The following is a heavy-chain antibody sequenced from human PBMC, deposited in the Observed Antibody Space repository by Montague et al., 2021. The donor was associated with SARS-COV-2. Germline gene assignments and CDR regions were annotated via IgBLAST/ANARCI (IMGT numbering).Heavy chain of an antibody. CDR1: GGSMSYFY. CDR3: ARGTGYDYYFDC. Sequence: SETLSLTCTVSGGSMSYFYWSWIRQTPGKGLEWIGYMYPNGRADYNPSLKGRVTITMDTSKNQFSLNLRSVTAADTALYFCARGTGYDYYFDCWGLGTLVTVSS. CDR2: MYPNGRA. J-gene: IGHJ4*02. V-gene: IGHV4-59*01. D-gene: IGHD5-12*01.